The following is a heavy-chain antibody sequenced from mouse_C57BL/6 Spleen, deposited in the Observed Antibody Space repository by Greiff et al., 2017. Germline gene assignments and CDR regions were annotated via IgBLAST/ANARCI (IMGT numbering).Heavy chain of an antibody. J-gene: IGHJ3*01. Sequence: EVMLVESGGGLVQPGGSMKLSCVASGFTFSNYWMNWVRQSPEKGLEWVAQIRLKSDNYATHYAESVKGRFTISRDDSKSSVYLQMNNLRAEDTGIYYCTVDYELAYWGQGTLVTVSA. CDR2: IRLKSDNYAT. V-gene: IGHV6-3*01. CDR3: TVDYELAY. CDR1: GFTFSNYW. D-gene: IGHD2-4*01.